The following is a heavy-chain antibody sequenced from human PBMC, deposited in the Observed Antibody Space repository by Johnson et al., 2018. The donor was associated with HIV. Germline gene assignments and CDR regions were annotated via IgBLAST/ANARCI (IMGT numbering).Heavy chain of an antibody. D-gene: IGHD6-6*01. Sequence: VQLVESGGGLVQPGGSLRLSCVASGFTFSSYAMTWVRQAPGKELEWVSRISGSGGSTFYAASVQGRITISRDNAKNSRYLQMNSLRAEDTALYYCARDQYSTSDDDAFDIWGQGTMVTVSS. CDR3: ARDQYSTSDDDAFDI. CDR2: ISGSGGST. J-gene: IGHJ3*02. CDR1: GFTFSSYA. V-gene: IGHV3-23*04.